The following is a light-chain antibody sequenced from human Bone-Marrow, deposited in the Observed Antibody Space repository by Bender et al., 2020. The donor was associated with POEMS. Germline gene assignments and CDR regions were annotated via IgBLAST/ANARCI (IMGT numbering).Light chain of an antibody. CDR2: QDT. V-gene: IGLV3-1*01. Sequence: SYEVTQPPSVSVSPGQTASITCSGDDLGDKYVAWYQQKPGQSPVLVIYQDTKRPSGIPERFSCPNSGNTATLTISGTQAMDEADYYCQAWDTYSVIFGGGTKLTVL. CDR1: DLGDKY. J-gene: IGLJ2*01. CDR3: QAWDTYSVI.